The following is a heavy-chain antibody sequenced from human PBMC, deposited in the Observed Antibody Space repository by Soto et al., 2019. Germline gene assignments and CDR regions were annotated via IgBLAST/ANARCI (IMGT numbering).Heavy chain of an antibody. CDR3: AKDPAIWFGESYFDY. V-gene: IGHV3-30*18. CDR1: GFTFSSYG. J-gene: IGHJ4*02. D-gene: IGHD3-10*01. Sequence: GGPLRLSCAASGFTFSSYGMHWVRQAPGKGLEWVAVISYDGSNKYYADSVKGRFTISRDNSKNTLYLQMNSLRAEDTAVYYCAKDPAIWFGESYFDYWGQGTLVTVSS. CDR2: ISYDGSNK.